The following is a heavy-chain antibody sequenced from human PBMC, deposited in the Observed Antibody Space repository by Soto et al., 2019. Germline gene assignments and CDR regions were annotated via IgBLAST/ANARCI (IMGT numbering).Heavy chain of an antibody. D-gene: IGHD6-19*01. J-gene: IGHJ4*02. V-gene: IGHV5-51*01. Sequence: GESLKISCKGSGYSFTSYWIGWVRQMPGKGLEWMGIIYPGDSGTRYSPSFQGQVTISADKSISTLYLQMNSLRPEDTAVYYCAKDGATPVAARFLDSWGQGTPVTVSS. CDR3: AKDGATPVAARFLDS. CDR2: IYPGDSGT. CDR1: GYSFTSYW.